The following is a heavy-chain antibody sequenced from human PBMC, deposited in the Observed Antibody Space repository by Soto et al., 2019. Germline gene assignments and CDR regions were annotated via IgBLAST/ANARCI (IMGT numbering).Heavy chain of an antibody. CDR3: AAVPGDFDC. J-gene: IGHJ4*02. D-gene: IGHD1-1*01. CDR1: GFTFSSSS. Sequence: SVKVSCKASGFTFSSSSAQWVRQARGQRLEWIGWIVIGTGNTNYAQRFQGRVTFTRDMSTSTAYMELSSLRSEDTAVYYCAAVPGDFDCWGQGTLVTVSS. CDR2: IVIGTGNT. V-gene: IGHV1-58*01.